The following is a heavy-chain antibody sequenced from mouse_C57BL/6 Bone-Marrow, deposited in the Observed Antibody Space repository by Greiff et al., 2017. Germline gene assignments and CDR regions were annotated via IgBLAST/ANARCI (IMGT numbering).Heavy chain of an antibody. J-gene: IGHJ3*01. CDR2: IYPGSGST. Sequence: VQLQQPGAELVKPGASVKMSCKASGYTFTSYWITWVKQRPGQGLEWIGDIYPGSGSTNYNEKFKSKATLTVDTSSSTAYMQLSSLTSEDSAVYYCASGGYDYDRGVAYWGQGTLVTVSA. CDR3: ASGGYDYDRGVAY. CDR1: GYTFTSYW. V-gene: IGHV1-55*01. D-gene: IGHD2-4*01.